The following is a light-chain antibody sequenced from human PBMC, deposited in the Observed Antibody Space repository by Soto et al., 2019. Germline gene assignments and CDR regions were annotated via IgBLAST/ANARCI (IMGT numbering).Light chain of an antibody. V-gene: IGKV3-20*01. CDR3: QQYGSSGT. CDR2: GTS. J-gene: IGKJ1*01. Sequence: EIVMTQSPATLSVSPGERATLSCRTSQSVSSSLAWYQQKPGQAPRLLIYGTSSRATGTPDRFSGSGSGTDFSLTISRLEPEDFAVYYCQQYGSSGTFGQGTKVDIK. CDR1: QSVSSS.